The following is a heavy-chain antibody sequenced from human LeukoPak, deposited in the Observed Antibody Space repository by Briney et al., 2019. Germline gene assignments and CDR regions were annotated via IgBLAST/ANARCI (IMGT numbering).Heavy chain of an antibody. CDR1: GYTFTSYD. J-gene: IGHJ4*02. CDR3: ARGYLPSRAEARPPPGY. CDR2: MNPNSGNT. V-gene: IGHV1-8*03. D-gene: IGHD6-6*01. Sequence: ASVKVSCKASGYTFTSYDINWVRQPTGQGLEWMGWMNPNSGNTGYAQKFQGRVTITRNTSISTAYMELSSLRSEDTAVYYCARGYLPSRAEARPPPGYWGQGTLVTVSS.